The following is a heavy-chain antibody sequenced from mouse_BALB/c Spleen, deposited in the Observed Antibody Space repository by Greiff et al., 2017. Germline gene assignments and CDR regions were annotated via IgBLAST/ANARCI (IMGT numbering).Heavy chain of an antibody. D-gene: IGHD2-2*01. J-gene: IGHJ4*01. V-gene: IGHV5-17*02. CDR2: ISSGSSTI. Sequence: VQLVESGGGLVQPGGSRKLSCAASGFTFSSFGMHWVRQAPEKGLEWVAYISSGSSTIFYADTVKGRFTISRDNPKNTLFLQTTSLRSEDTAMYYCARSGGYDSYYAMDYWGQGTSVTVSS. CDR1: GFTFSSFG. CDR3: ARSGGYDSYYAMDY.